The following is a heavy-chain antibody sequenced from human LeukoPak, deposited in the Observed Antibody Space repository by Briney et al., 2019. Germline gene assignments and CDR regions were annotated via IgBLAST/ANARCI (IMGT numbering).Heavy chain of an antibody. V-gene: IGHV3-48*01. Sequence: GGSLRLSCAASGFTFSSYSMNWVRQAPGKGLEWVSYISSSSSTIYYADSVKGRFTISRDNAKNSLYLQMNSLRAEDTAVYYCARAHRYCSSTSCRDLNYYYYCMDVWGKGTTVTVSS. CDR1: GFTFSSYS. CDR2: ISSSSSTI. D-gene: IGHD2-2*01. CDR3: ARAHRYCSSTSCRDLNYYYYCMDV. J-gene: IGHJ6*03.